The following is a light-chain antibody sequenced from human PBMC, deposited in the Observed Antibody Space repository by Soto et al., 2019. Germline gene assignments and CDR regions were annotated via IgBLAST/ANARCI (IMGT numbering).Light chain of an antibody. V-gene: IGLV2-14*01. CDR3: TSYTSSSTPV. Sequence: QSVLTQPASVSGSPGQAITISCTGTSSDVGGYNYVSWYQQHPGKAPKLMIYEVSNRPSAVSDRFSGSKSGHTASLTISGLQAEDEADYYRTSYTSSSTPVFGTGTKVTV. CDR2: EVS. J-gene: IGLJ1*01. CDR1: SSDVGGYNY.